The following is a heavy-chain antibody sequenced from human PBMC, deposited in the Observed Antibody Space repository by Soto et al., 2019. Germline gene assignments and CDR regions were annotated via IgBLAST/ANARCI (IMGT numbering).Heavy chain of an antibody. CDR1: GYTFTSYA. J-gene: IGHJ6*02. V-gene: IGHV1-3*01. Sequence: PRPSVKVSCKASGYTFTSYAMHWVRQAPGQRLEWMGWINAGNGNTKYSQKFQGRVTITRDTSASTAYMELSSLRSEDTAVYYCARERPEIRLCPGASRFFCYYYYGMDVWGQGTTVTVSS. D-gene: IGHD1-26*01. CDR3: ARERPEIRLCPGASRFFCYYYYGMDV. CDR2: INAGNGNT.